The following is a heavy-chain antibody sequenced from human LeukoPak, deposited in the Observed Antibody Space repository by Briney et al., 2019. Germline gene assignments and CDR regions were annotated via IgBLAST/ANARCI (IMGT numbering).Heavy chain of an antibody. CDR3: ARDDAAGIVGATPGDY. CDR2: IYTSGST. D-gene: IGHD1-26*01. J-gene: IGHJ4*02. Sequence: SETLSLTCTVSGGSISSYYWSWIRQPAGKGLEWIGRIYTSGSTNYNPSLKSRVTTSVDTSKNQFSLKLSSVTAADTAVYYCARDDAAGIVGATPGDYWGQGTLVTVSS. CDR1: GGSISSYY. V-gene: IGHV4-4*07.